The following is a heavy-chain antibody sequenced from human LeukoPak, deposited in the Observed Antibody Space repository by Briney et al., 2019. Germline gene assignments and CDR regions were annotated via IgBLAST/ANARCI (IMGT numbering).Heavy chain of an antibody. J-gene: IGHJ4*02. CDR2: ISYDGSTK. CDR3: AKGWELLSGIGY. CDR1: GFTFSDYA. V-gene: IGHV3-30*04. Sequence: PGGSLRLSCAASGFTFSDYAIHWVRQAPGKGLEWVAVISYDGSTKYYADSVKGRFTTSRDNSKNTLYLQMNSLRAEDTAVYYCAKGWELLSGIGYWGQGTLVTVSS. D-gene: IGHD1-26*01.